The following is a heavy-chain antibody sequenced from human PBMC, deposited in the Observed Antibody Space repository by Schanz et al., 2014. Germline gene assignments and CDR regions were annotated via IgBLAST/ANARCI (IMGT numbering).Heavy chain of an antibody. D-gene: IGHD3-3*01. J-gene: IGHJ4*02. Sequence: EVQLVESEGGLVQPGGSLRLSCEGSGFSFDDYAMHWVRQVPGKGLEWVSGISWESVNIDYGDSVKGRFTISRDNAKTSLYLEMSNLRPEDTALYYCAKDLSFWSGCFDSWGRGTLVTVSS. V-gene: IGHV3-9*01. CDR3: AKDLSFWSGCFDS. CDR2: ISWESVNI. CDR1: GFSFDDYA.